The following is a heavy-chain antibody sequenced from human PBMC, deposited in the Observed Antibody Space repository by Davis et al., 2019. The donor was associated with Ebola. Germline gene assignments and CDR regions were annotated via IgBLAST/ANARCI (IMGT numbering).Heavy chain of an antibody. CDR3: TRGAPYFMDV. V-gene: IGHV3-73*01. J-gene: IGHJ6*02. Sequence: PGGSLRLSCAASGFTFSGSAMHWVRQASGKGLEWVGRIRSKANSYATSYGASVEGRFTISRDDSKNTAYLQMNSLKTEDTAVYYCTRGAPYFMDVWGQGTTVTVSS. CDR1: GFTFSGSA. D-gene: IGHD2/OR15-2a*01. CDR2: IRSKANSYAT.